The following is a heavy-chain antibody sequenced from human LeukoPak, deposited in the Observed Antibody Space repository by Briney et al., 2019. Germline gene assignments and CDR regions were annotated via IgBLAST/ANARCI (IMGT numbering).Heavy chain of an antibody. V-gene: IGHV3-53*05. D-gene: IGHD2-21*02. CDR1: GFTGCNNF. CDR2: IYSGGST. CDR3: AVTYPREYFQH. J-gene: IGHJ1*01. Sequence: GGALRLSCAPSGFTGCNNFMNCVRQSPGKGLECVSLIYSGGSTYYADSVKGRFTISRDNAKNTLYLQMNRLRAGDTAVYFCAVTYPREYFQHWGQGTLVTVSS.